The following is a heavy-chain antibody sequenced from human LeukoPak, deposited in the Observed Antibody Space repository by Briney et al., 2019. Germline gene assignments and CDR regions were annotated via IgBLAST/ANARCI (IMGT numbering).Heavy chain of an antibody. V-gene: IGHV1-69*05. CDR1: GGTFSSYA. CDR2: IIPIFGTA. Sequence: GASVTVSCKASGGTFSSYAISWVRQAPGQGLEWMGGIIPIFGTANYAQKFQGRVTITTDESTSTAYMELSSLRSEDTAVYYCARAHSAQQQPHPGGYYYYMDVWGKGTTVTVSS. J-gene: IGHJ6*03. D-gene: IGHD6-13*01. CDR3: ARAHSAQQQPHPGGYYYYMDV.